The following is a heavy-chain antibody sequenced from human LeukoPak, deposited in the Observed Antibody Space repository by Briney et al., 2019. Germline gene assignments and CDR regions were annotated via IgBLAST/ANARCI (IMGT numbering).Heavy chain of an antibody. V-gene: IGHV3-7*02. J-gene: IGHJ4*02. D-gene: IGHD1-20*01. CDR1: GFSFSSHW. CDR2: INPDGSGK. Sequence: GGSLRLSCAASGFSFSSHWMNWVRQAPGKGLEWVANINPDGSGKYYVDSVKGRFTISRDNAKNSLYLQMNSLRAEDTAVYYCASIIGTMFDSWGQGTLVTVSS. CDR3: ASIIGTMFDS.